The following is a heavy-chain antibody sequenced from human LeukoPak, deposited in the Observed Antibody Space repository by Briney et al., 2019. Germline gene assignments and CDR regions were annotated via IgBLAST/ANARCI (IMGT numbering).Heavy chain of an antibody. CDR2: ISYDGSNK. CDR1: GFTFSSYG. CDR3: AKDEKWLRLGYYFDY. V-gene: IGHV3-30*18. D-gene: IGHD5-12*01. Sequence: GGSLRLSCAASGFTFSSYGMPWVRQAPGKGLEWVAVISYDGSNKYYADSVKGRFTISRDNYKNTLYLQMNSLRAEDTAVYYCAKDEKWLRLGYYFDYWGQGTLVTVSS. J-gene: IGHJ4*02.